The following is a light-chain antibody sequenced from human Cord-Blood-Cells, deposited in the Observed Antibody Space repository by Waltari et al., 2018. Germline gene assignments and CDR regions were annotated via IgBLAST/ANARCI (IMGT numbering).Light chain of an antibody. Sequence: DIQMTQSPSSLSASVGYRVTIPCRASQSISSYLNWYQQKPGKAPKLLIYAASSLQSGVPSRFSGSGSGTDFTLTISSLQPEDFATYYCQQSYSTPAITFGQGTRLENK. V-gene: IGKV1-39*01. CDR3: QQSYSTPAIT. CDR1: QSISSY. J-gene: IGKJ5*01. CDR2: AAS.